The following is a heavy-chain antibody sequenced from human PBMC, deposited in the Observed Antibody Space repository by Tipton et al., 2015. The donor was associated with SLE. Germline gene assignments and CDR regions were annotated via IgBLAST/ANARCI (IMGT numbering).Heavy chain of an antibody. CDR1: GGSISSSSYY. J-gene: IGHJ4*02. D-gene: IGHD6-19*01. V-gene: IGHV4-39*07. CDR3: ARLGIAVAGPTDY. CDR2: IYYSGST. Sequence: TLSLTCTVSGGSISSSSYYWGWIRQPPGKGLEWIGSIYYSGSTYYNPSLKSRVTISVDTSKNQFSLKLSSVTAADTAVYYCARLGIAVAGPTDYWGQGPLVTVSS.